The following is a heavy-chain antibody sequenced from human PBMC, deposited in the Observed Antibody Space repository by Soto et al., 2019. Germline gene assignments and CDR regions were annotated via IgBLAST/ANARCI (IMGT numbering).Heavy chain of an antibody. V-gene: IGHV3-30*04. D-gene: IGHD6-6*01. CDR3: ARANLPIAARDHRGVYYFDY. J-gene: IGHJ4*02. CDR2: ISYDGSNK. CDR1: GFTFSSYA. Sequence: GGSLRLSCAASGFTFSSYAMHWVRQAPGKGLEWVAVISYDGSNKYYADSVKGRFTISRDNSKNTLYLQMNSLRAEDTAVYYGARANLPIAARDHRGVYYFDYWGQGTLVTVSS.